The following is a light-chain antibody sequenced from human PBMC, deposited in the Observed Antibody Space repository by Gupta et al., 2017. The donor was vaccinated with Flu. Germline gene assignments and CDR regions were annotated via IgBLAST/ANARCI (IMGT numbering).Light chain of an antibody. J-gene: IGKJ1*01. CDR1: QAVDTS. CDR3: QQYNNWPPPWT. V-gene: IGKV3-15*01. CDR2: GAS. Sequence: TLSVSPGVRATLSSRASQAVDTSLAWYQHQPGQAPRLLIYGASTRGTEVPARFSVSGSGTDFALTISVLQSDDVAVDYCQQYNNWPPPWTFGQGTKVDIK.